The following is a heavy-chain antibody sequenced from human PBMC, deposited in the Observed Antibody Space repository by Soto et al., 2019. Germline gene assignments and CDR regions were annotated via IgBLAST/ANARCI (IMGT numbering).Heavy chain of an antibody. CDR1: GGSFSGYY. J-gene: IGHJ4*02. V-gene: IGHV4-34*01. Sequence: QVQLQQWGAGLLKPSETLSLTCAVYGGSFSGYYWSWIRQPPGKGLEWIGEINHSGSTNYNPSLRGGVTISVETSKNRFSLELSSVTAADTAVYYCARGRGAFDYWGQGTLVTVSS. CDR3: ARGRGAFDY. CDR2: INHSGST. D-gene: IGHD3-10*01.